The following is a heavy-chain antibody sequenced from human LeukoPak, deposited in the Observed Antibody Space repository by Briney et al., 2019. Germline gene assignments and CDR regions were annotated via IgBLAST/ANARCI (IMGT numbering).Heavy chain of an antibody. CDR1: GDSISNSDYY. Sequence: SETLSLTCTVSGDSISNSDYYWGWIRQPPGKGLEWIALINYSGRTFYNPSLRSRVTISVDMSKNQFSLNLNSVTAADTAVYYCARHDYYDSSGYPDNWGQGTLVTVSS. V-gene: IGHV4-39*01. J-gene: IGHJ4*02. CDR2: INYSGRT. CDR3: ARHDYYDSSGYPDN. D-gene: IGHD3-22*01.